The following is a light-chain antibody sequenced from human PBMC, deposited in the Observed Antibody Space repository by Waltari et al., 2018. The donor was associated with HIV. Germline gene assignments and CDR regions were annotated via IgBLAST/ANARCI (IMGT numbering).Light chain of an antibody. CDR1: SSNIGAGYH. CDR3: QSYDSSLSGSFV. Sequence: QSVLTQPPSVSGAPGQRVTISCPGSSSNIGAGYHVHWFQQLPGTAPKLLIYADDKRPSGVPDRFSGSKSGTSASLAITGLQAEDEADYYCQSYDSSLSGSFVFGTGTKVTVL. CDR2: ADD. J-gene: IGLJ1*01. V-gene: IGLV1-40*01.